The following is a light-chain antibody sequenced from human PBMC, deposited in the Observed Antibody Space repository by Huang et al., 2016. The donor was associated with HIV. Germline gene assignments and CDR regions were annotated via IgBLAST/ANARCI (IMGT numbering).Light chain of an antibody. CDR3: LQLYDYPGT. J-gene: IGKJ3*01. V-gene: IGKV1-9*01. Sequence: IQLTQSPSFLSASVGDRVTITCRASQGISSHLAWYQQSRGKAPKLLIYAASSSESGVPARFSGSGSGTDFTRTNNNLQPEDFVTYYCLQLYDYPGTCGPGTNVDV. CDR1: QGISSH. CDR2: AAS.